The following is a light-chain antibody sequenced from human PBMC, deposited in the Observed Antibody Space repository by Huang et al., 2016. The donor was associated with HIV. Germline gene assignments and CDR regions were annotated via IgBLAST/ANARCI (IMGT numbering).Light chain of an antibody. CDR2: GAS. J-gene: IGKJ2*01. CDR1: QSVSSN. V-gene: IGKV3-15*01. Sequence: EIVMTQSPATLSVSPGERATLSGRASQSVSSNLAWYKQKPGQAPRLLIYGASTRATGIPARFSGSGSGTEFTLTISSLQSEDFAVYYCQQYNNWPMTFGQGTKLEIK. CDR3: QQYNNWPMT.